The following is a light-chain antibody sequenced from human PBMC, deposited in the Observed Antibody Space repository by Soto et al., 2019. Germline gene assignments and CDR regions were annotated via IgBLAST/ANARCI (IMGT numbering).Light chain of an antibody. CDR3: QQRYSTPYT. CDR2: AAS. CDR1: QSISSY. J-gene: IGKJ2*01. V-gene: IGKV1-39*01. Sequence: DIQMTQSPSSLSASVGDRVTITCRASQSISSYLNWYQQKPGKAPKLLIYAASSLQSGVPSRFSGSGSGTDFTLTISSLQPEDFATYYCQQRYSTPYTVGQGTKLDIK.